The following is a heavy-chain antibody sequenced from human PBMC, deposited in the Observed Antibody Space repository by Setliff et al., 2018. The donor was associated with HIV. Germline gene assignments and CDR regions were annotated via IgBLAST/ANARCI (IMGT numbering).Heavy chain of an antibody. CDR2: IHSSSSRI. CDR3: GRAPPYCSGGSCADY. CDR1: GFTFSDYS. D-gene: IGHD2-15*01. J-gene: IGHJ4*02. Sequence: PGGSLRLSCAASGFTFSDYSMNWFRQTPGKGLEWVSFIHSSSSRIYYADSVKGRFTASRDNAKNSLYLQMNNLRAEDTAVYYCGRAPPYCSGGSCADYWGQGTLVTVSS. V-gene: IGHV3-48*04.